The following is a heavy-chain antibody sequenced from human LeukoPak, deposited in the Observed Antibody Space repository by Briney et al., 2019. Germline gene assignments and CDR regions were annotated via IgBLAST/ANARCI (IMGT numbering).Heavy chain of an antibody. J-gene: IGHJ4*02. Sequence: SETLSLTCTVSGGSISSNSYSWDWIRQPPGKGLEWIGSVYYSGSTYYNPSLKSRVTIYADTSKNQFSLKLSSVTAADTAVYYCARGRLYGGYVDYWGQGTLVTVSS. D-gene: IGHD4-23*01. V-gene: IGHV4-39*01. CDR3: ARGRLYGGYVDY. CDR2: VYYSGST. CDR1: GGSISSNSYS.